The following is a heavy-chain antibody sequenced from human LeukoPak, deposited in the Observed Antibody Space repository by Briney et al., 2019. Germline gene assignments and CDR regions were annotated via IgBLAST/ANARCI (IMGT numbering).Heavy chain of an antibody. CDR3: ARQAHIAAAGTGNYHYYMDV. Sequence: GESLKISCKGSGYSFTSYWIGWVRQMPGKGLEWMGIIYPGDSDTRYSPSFQGQGTISADKSISTAYLQWSSLKASDTAMYYCARQAHIAAAGTGNYHYYMDVWGKGTTVTVSS. CDR2: IYPGDSDT. CDR1: GYSFTSYW. V-gene: IGHV5-51*01. J-gene: IGHJ6*03. D-gene: IGHD6-13*01.